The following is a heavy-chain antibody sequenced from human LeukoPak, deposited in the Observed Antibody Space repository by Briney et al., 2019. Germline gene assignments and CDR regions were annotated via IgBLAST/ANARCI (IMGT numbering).Heavy chain of an antibody. J-gene: IGHJ5*01. CDR1: GFTLKIYP. V-gene: IGHV3-30*04. D-gene: IGHD6-19*01. CDR2: ISYDGSSI. CDR3: VRDHSTGGSGWYYDS. Sequence: GGSLRLSCAASGFTLKIYPMHWVRQAQGTGLEWVALISYDGSSIRYADSVRGRFTISRDNSKNTLYLEVSSLRADDTAVYYCVRDHSTGGSGWYYDSWGQGTLLTVSS.